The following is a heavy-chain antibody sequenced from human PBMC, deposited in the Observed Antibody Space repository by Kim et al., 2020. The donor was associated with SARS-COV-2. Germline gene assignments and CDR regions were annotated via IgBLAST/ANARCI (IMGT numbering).Heavy chain of an antibody. J-gene: IGHJ4*02. CDR3: ASLFSAMDSSGWYRFQDY. V-gene: IGHV3-48*04. Sequence: GGSLRPSCAASGFTFSSYSMNWVRQAPGKGLEWVSYIRSSSSTIYYADSVKGRFTISRDNAKNSLYLQMNSLGAEDTAVYYCASLFSAMDSSGWYRFQDYWGQGTLVPVSS. CDR1: GFTFSSYS. CDR2: IRSSSSTI. D-gene: IGHD6-19*01.